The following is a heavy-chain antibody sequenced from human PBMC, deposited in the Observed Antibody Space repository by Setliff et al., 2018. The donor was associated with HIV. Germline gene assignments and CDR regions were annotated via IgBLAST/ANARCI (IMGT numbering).Heavy chain of an antibody. V-gene: IGHV3-21*01. D-gene: IGHD3-3*01. CDR1: GFTFSSYS. J-gene: IGHJ3*02. CDR2: ISRTSSYI. Sequence: TGGSLRLSCAASGFTFSSYSMNWVRQAPGKGLEWVSFISRTSSYIYYADSLKGRFTISRDNAKNSLYLQMNSLRAEDTAVYYCARGFVLRFLEWSMPDAFDIWGQGTMVTVAS. CDR3: ARGFVLRFLEWSMPDAFDI.